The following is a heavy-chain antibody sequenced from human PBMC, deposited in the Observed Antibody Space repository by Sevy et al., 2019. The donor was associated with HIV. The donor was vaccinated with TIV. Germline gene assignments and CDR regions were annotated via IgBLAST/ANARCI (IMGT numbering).Heavy chain of an antibody. CDR2: ISAYNDNT. Sequence: ASVKVSCKASGYTFTSYGISWVRQAPGLGLEWMGWISAYNDNTNYAQKLQGRVTMTTDTSTSTAYMELRSLRSDDTAVYYCARDESGSYYYDSSGYYRALTFDIWGQGTMVTVSS. V-gene: IGHV1-18*04. CDR1: GYTFTSYG. D-gene: IGHD3-22*01. J-gene: IGHJ3*02. CDR3: ARDESGSYYYDSSGYYRALTFDI.